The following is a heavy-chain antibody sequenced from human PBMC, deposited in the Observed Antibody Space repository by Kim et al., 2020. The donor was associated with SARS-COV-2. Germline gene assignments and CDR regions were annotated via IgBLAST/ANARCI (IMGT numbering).Heavy chain of an antibody. Sequence: SETLSLTCTVSGGSISSSSYYWGWIRQPPGKGLEWIGSIYYSGSTYYNPSLKSRVTISVDTSKNQFSLKLSSVTAADTAVYYCARQLPMVRGVIITSLFDYWGQGTLVTVSS. CDR2: IYYSGST. V-gene: IGHV4-39*01. CDR3: ARQLPMVRGVIITSLFDY. J-gene: IGHJ4*02. D-gene: IGHD3-10*01. CDR1: GGSISSSSYY.